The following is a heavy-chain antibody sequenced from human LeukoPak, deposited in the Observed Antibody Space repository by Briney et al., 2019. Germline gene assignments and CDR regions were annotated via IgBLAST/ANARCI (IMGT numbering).Heavy chain of an antibody. CDR1: GYTFTGYY. CDR2: INPNSGGT. Sequence: ASVKVSCKASGYTFTGYYMHWVRQAPGQGLEWMGRINPNSGGTNYAQKFQGRVTMTRDTSISTAYIEMNRLTSDDTAVYYCVREISGAFEIWGQGTMVTVSS. CDR3: VREISGAFEI. J-gene: IGHJ3*02. V-gene: IGHV1-2*06.